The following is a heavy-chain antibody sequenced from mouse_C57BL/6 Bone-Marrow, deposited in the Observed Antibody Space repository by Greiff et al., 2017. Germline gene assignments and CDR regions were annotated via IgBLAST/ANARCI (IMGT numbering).Heavy chain of an antibody. J-gene: IGHJ3*01. D-gene: IGHD1-1*01. V-gene: IGHV1-69*01. Sequence: VPLQQPGAELVMPGASVKLSCKASGYTFTSYWMHWVKQRPGQGLEWIGELDPYDSYTTYNHKFKGKSTLTVDKSSSTADMQLSSLTSEDSAVYYCARDYYGSSCWFAYWGQGTLVTVSA. CDR2: LDPYDSYT. CDR1: GYTFTSYW. CDR3: ARDYYGSSCWFAY.